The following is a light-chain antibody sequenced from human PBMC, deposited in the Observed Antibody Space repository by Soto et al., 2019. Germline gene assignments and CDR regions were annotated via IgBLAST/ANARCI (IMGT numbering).Light chain of an antibody. CDR3: QQGYSVPYT. V-gene: IGKV1-39*01. CDR1: RSISIY. Sequence: DIQMTQSPSSLSASVGDRVAITCRASRSISIYLNWYQRKPGRAPQLLIYGASNLQSGVPSRFSGSGSGTDFTLTISSLQPEDFATYYCQQGYSVPYTFGQGTKVEIK. J-gene: IGKJ2*01. CDR2: GAS.